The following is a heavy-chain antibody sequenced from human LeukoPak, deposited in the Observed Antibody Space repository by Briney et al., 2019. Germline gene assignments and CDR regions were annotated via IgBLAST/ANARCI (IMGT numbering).Heavy chain of an antibody. D-gene: IGHD1-7*01. CDR3: ARGTTASDY. V-gene: IGHV4-59*01. J-gene: IGHJ4*02. CDR2: IYYTGST. Sequence: SETLSLTCTVSGGSMSSYYWSWVRQPPEKGLEWIGYIYYTGSTNYNPSLKSRVTISVDMSKNQFSLKLSSVTAADTAMYYCARGTTASDYWGQGTLVTVSS. CDR1: GGSMSSYY.